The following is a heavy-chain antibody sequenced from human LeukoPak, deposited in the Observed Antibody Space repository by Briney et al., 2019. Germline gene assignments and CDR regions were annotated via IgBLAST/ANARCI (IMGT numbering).Heavy chain of an antibody. V-gene: IGHV4-30-2*01. J-gene: IGHJ5*02. CDR3: ARGVAIFGVVMDWFDP. Sequence: SETLSLTCTVSGGSISSGGYYWRWIRQPPGKGLEWIGYIYHSGSTYYNPSLKGRVTISVDRSKNQFSLKLSSVTAADTAVYYCARGVAIFGVVMDWFDPWGQGTLVTVSS. D-gene: IGHD3-3*01. CDR2: IYHSGST. CDR1: GGSISSGGYY.